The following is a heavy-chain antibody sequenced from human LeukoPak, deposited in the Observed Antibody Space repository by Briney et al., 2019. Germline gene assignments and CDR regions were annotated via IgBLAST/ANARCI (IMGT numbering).Heavy chain of an antibody. CDR2: IKQDGSEK. Sequence: SGGSLRLSCAASGFTLSSYWMSWVRQSPGKWLEWVANIKQDGSEKYYVDSVKGRFTISRDNAKNSLYLQMNSLRAEDTAVYYCARGGPRYWGQGTLVTVSS. V-gene: IGHV3-7*01. CDR3: ARGGPRY. CDR1: GFTLSSYW. J-gene: IGHJ4*02.